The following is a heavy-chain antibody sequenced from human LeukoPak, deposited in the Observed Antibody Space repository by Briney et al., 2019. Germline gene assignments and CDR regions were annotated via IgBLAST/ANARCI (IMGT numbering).Heavy chain of an antibody. CDR3: ARAIEVGALHAFDI. J-gene: IGHJ3*02. CDR2: ISAYNGNT. CDR1: GYTFTSYG. V-gene: IGHV1-18*01. D-gene: IGHD1-26*01. Sequence: ASVKVSCKASGYTFTSYGISWLRQAPGQGLEWMGWISAYNGNTNYAQKLQGRVTMTTDTSTSTAYMELRSLRSDDTAVYYCARAIEVGALHAFDIWGQGTMVTVSS.